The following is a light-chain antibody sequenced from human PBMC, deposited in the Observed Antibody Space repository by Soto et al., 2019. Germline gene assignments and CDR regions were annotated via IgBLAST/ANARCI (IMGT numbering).Light chain of an antibody. CDR2: EVT. Sequence: QSALTQPASVSGSPGQSITISCTGTDRDVGTYNLVSWYQHHPGTAPKLLIYEVTKRPSGVSHRFSGSKSGNAASLTISGLQAEDEAHYYCCFYGFSITFFGGGTKVTVL. J-gene: IGLJ2*01. CDR1: DRDVGTYNL. CDR3: CFYGFSITF. V-gene: IGLV2-23*02.